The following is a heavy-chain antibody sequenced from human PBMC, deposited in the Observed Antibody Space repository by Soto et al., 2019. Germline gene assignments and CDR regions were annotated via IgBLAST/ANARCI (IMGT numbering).Heavy chain of an antibody. CDR3: AHRADVLRFLEWPNPYYFDY. D-gene: IGHD3-3*01. J-gene: IGHJ4*02. CDR2: IYWDDDK. CDR1: GFSLSTSGVG. V-gene: IGHV2-5*02. Sequence: QITLKESGPTLVKPTQTLTLTCTFSGFSLSTSGVGVGWIRQPPGKALEWLALIYWDDDKRYSPSLKSRLTITKDTSKNQVVLTMTNMDPVDTATYYCAHRADVLRFLEWPNPYYFDYWGQGTLVTVSS.